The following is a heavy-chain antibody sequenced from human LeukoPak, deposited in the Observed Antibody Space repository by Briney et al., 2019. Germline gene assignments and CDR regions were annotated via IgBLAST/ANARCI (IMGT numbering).Heavy chain of an antibody. V-gene: IGHV3-23*01. Sequence: GGTLRLSCAASGFTFSSYGMTWVRQAPGKGLEWVSTISGSGGSTYYADSVKGWFTISRDKSKDTLYLQMNSLRAEDTAVHHCAKDVRRGGPIDYWGQGTLVTVSS. J-gene: IGHJ4*02. CDR1: GFTFSSYG. D-gene: IGHD6-25*01. CDR2: ISGSGGST. CDR3: AKDVRRGGPIDY.